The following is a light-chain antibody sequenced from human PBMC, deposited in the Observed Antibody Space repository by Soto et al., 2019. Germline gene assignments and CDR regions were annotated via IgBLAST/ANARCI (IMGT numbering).Light chain of an antibody. Sequence: SYELTQPPSVSVSPGQTASITCSGDNLGDKYASWYQQKPGQSPVLVIYQNDKRPSGIPERFSGSSSGDTVTLTISGTQAMDEADYYCQAWDSSTVIFGGGTKLTVL. V-gene: IGLV3-1*01. CDR3: QAWDSSTVI. CDR2: QND. CDR1: NLGDKY. J-gene: IGLJ2*01.